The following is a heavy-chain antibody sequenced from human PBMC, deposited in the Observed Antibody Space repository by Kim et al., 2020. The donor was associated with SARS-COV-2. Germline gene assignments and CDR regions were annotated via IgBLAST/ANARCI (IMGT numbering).Heavy chain of an antibody. CDR2: FDPEDGET. CDR1: GYTLTELS. Sequence: ASVKVSCKVSGYTLTELSMHWVRQAPGKGLEWMGGFDPEDGETIYAQKFQGRVTMTEDTSTDTAYMELSSLRSEDTAVYYCATGNYVPHRNYYYYYGMDVWGQGTTVTVSS. D-gene: IGHD1-7*01. V-gene: IGHV1-24*01. J-gene: IGHJ6*02. CDR3: ATGNYVPHRNYYYYYGMDV.